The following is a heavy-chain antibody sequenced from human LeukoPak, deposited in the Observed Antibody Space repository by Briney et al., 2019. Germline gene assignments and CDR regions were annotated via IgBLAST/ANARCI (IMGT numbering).Heavy chain of an antibody. D-gene: IGHD7-27*01. Sequence: PGGSLRLPCAASGFTFSSYSMNWVRQAPGKGLEWVSAISGGGDRTYYADSVQGRFAISRDDSKNTLYLQMNNLRAEDTALYYCAKDRWGGDAFDVWGQGTMVTVSS. CDR1: GFTFSSYS. J-gene: IGHJ3*01. V-gene: IGHV3-23*01. CDR3: AKDRWGGDAFDV. CDR2: ISGGGDRT.